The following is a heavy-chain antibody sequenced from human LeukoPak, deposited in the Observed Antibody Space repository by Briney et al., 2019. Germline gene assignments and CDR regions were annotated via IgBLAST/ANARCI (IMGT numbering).Heavy chain of an antibody. J-gene: IGHJ4*02. CDR1: GGSISSHY. CDR3: ATIKRGNIYGYFDF. V-gene: IGHV4-59*11. Sequence: SETLSLTCTVPGGSISSHYWSWIRQPPGKGLEWIGYMYDSVRAKDNPSLKSRVTLSADTSKNQFSLRLSSVTAADTAVYYCATIKRGNIYGYFDFWGQGILVTVSS. CDR2: MYDSVRA. D-gene: IGHD5-18*01.